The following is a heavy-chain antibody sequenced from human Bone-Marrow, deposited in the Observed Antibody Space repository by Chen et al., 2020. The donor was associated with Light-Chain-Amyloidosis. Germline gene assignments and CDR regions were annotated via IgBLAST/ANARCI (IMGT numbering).Heavy chain of an antibody. CDR1: GFTFSSYP. D-gene: IGHD2-8*01. J-gene: IGHJ4*02. CDR3: AKTLPLYPDY. V-gene: IGHV3-23*01. CDR2: SSAGGGGT. Sequence: EVHLLESGGGLVQLGGSLRLSCAASGFTFSSYPMSWVRQAPGKGLEWVSTSSAGGGGTYYTDSVKGRFTVSRDNSQNTLSLQMNSLRAEDTAIYYCAKTLPLYPDYWGQGTLVTVSS.